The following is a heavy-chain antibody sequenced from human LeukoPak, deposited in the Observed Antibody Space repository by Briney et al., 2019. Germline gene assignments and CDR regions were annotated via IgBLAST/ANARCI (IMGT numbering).Heavy chain of an antibody. V-gene: IGHV4-39*07. CDR2: IFYSGST. CDR3: ARGAGITMVRGVAPPDY. CDR1: GGSISSSSFF. Sequence: SETLSLTCTVSGGSISSSSFFWGWVRQPPGKGLEWFGSIFYSGSTYYNPSLKSRVTVSVDTSKNQFSLKLSSVTAADTAVYYCARGAGITMVRGVAPPDYWGQGTLVTVSS. J-gene: IGHJ4*02. D-gene: IGHD3-10*01.